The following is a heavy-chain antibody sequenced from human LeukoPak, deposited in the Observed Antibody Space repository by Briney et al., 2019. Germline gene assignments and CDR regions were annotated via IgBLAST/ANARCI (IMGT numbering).Heavy chain of an antibody. J-gene: IGHJ4*02. Sequence: GGSLRLSCAASGFTFSSYWMSWVRQAPGKGLEWVANIKQDGSEKYYVDSVKGRFTISRDNAKNSLYLQMNSLRAEDTAVYYCARHYYDILTGYYYFDYWGQGTLVTVSS. CDR3: ARHYYDILTGYYYFDY. CDR1: GFTFSSYW. CDR2: IKQDGSEK. V-gene: IGHV3-7*01. D-gene: IGHD3-9*01.